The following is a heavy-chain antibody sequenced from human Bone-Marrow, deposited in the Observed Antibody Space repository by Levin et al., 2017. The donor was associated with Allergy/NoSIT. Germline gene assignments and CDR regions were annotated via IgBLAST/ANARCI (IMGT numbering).Heavy chain of an antibody. V-gene: IGHV3-30*03. CDR1: GFTFSNYA. Sequence: PGGSLRLSCAASGFTFSNYAMHWLRQAPARGLEWVAAMSYEGSNKDYSDSVRGRFTISKDTSTNTLYLHMSSLSVEDTAIYFCARDPREYMYSHLAYFDYWGKGTLVSVSS. J-gene: IGHJ4*02. D-gene: IGHD5-12*01. CDR2: MSYEGSNK. CDR3: ARDPREYMYSHLAYFDY.